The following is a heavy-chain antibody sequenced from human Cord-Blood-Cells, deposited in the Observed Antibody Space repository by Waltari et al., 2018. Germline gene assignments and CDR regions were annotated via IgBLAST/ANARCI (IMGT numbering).Heavy chain of an antibody. CDR3: ARGVGCTNGVCYTGAFYI. J-gene: IGHJ3*02. CDR2: INHSGST. V-gene: IGHV4-34*01. D-gene: IGHD2-8*01. CDR1: GGSFSGYY. Sequence: QVQLQQWGAGLLKPSETLSLTYAVYGGSFSGYYWSWLRQPPGKGLEWIGEINHSGSTNYNPSLKSRVTISVDTSKNQFSLKLSSVTAADTAVYYCARGVGCTNGVCYTGAFYIWGQGTMVTVSS.